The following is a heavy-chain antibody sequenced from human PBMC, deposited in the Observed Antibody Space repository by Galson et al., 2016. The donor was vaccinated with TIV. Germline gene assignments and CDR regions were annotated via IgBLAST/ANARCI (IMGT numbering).Heavy chain of an antibody. CDR2: IYYTGIT. D-gene: IGHD6-6*01. J-gene: IGHJ4*02. CDR1: GGSVSSTSYY. CDR3: ARTTGAGVAARVLFDY. Sequence: LSLTCTVSGGSVSSTSYYWGWIRQPTGKGLEWIGTIYYTGITFYNPSLESRVTISVDTSKNQFSLKLSSVTAADTAVYFCARTTGAGVAARVLFDYWGRGTLVTVSS. V-gene: IGHV4-39*07.